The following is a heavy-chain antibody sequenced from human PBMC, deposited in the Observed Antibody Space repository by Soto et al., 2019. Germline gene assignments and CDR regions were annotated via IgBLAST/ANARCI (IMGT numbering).Heavy chain of an antibody. J-gene: IGHJ6*02. V-gene: IGHV3-30*18. D-gene: IGHD2-2*01. CDR1: GFTFSSYG. CDR2: ISYDGSNK. CDR3: AKDALNDEYQLLFEGYYYYYGMDV. Sequence: QVQLVESGGGVVQPGRSLRLSCAASGFTFSSYGMHWVRQAPGKGLEWVAVISYDGSNKYYADSVKGRFTISRDNSKNTLXXQXNXXRAEDTAVYYCAKDALNDEYQLLFEGYYYYYGMDVWGQGTTVTVSS.